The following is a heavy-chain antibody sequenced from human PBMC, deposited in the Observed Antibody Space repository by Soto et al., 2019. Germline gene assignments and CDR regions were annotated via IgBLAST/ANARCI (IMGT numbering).Heavy chain of an antibody. D-gene: IGHD4-17*01. CDR3: AKDRYGAKRTPYWYFDL. Sequence: QVQLVESGGGVAQPGRSLRLSCAASGFTFSSYGMHWVRQAPGKGLEWVAVISYDGSNKYYADSVKGRFTISRDNSKNTLYLQMNSLRAEDTAVYYCAKDRYGAKRTPYWYFDLWGRGTLVTVSS. CDR2: ISYDGSNK. J-gene: IGHJ2*01. CDR1: GFTFSSYG. V-gene: IGHV3-30*18.